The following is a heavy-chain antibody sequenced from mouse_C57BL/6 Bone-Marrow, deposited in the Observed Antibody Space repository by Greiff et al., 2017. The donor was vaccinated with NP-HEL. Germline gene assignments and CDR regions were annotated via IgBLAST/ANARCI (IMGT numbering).Heavy chain of an antibody. CDR2: INPGSGGT. J-gene: IGHJ2*01. Sequence: QVQLQQSGAELVRPGTSVKVSCKASGYAFTNYLIEWVKQRPGQGLEWIGVINPGSGGTNYNEKFKGKATLTADKSSSTAYMQLSSLTSEDSAVYFCARYCYGSGDYWGQGTTLTVSS. V-gene: IGHV1-54*01. CDR3: ARYCYGSGDY. D-gene: IGHD1-1*01. CDR1: GYAFTNYL.